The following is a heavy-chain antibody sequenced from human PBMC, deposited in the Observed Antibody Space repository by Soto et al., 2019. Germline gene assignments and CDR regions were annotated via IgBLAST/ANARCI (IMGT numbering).Heavy chain of an antibody. Sequence: ASVKVSCKVSGYTLTELSMHWVRQAPGKGLEWMGVFDAEDGAASYAQNFQGRVTMTADTSTDTAYMEVRSLRSDDTAVYYCARGISCDLPYCYASDYWGQGTLVTVSS. CDR2: FDAEDGAA. CDR1: GYTLTELS. V-gene: IGHV1-24*01. CDR3: ARGISCDLPYCYASDY. J-gene: IGHJ4*02. D-gene: IGHD2-2*01.